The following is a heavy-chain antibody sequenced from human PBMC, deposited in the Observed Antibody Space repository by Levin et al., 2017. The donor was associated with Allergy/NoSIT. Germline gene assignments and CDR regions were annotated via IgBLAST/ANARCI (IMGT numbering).Heavy chain of an antibody. CDR1: GYTLSEVA. J-gene: IGHJ6*02. CDR2: IDPEDAEI. CDR3: AKLLTGFYYGMNV. Sequence: VSCKISGYTLSEVAMHWVRKAPGKGLEWMGGIDPEDAEIIYAQKFQGRVTMTEDTSTDTAYMELSSLTSEDTAVYYCAKLLTGFYYGMNVWGPGTTVTVSS. D-gene: IGHD3-9*01. V-gene: IGHV1-24*01.